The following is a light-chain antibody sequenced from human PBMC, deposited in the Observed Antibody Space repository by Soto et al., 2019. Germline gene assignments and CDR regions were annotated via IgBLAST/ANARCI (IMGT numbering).Light chain of an antibody. J-gene: IGLJ2*01. CDR3: SSYTSSIYVV. CDR1: SSDVGGYNY. Sequence: QSALTQPASVSGSPGQSITISCTGTSSDVGGYNYVSWYQQHPGKAPKLMIYDVSNRPSGVSNRFSGSKSGNTASLTISGLQAEDEADYYCSSYTSSIYVVFGGGTQLTV. V-gene: IGLV2-14*01. CDR2: DVS.